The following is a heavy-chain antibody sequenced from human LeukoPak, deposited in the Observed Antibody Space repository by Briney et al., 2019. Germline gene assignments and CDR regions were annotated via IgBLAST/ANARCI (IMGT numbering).Heavy chain of an antibody. D-gene: IGHD3-10*01. CDR2: ISCNGGST. V-gene: IGHV3-64D*06. Sequence: GGSLRLSCSASGFTFSSYAMHWVRQAPGKGLEYVSSISCNGGSTYYADSVKGRFTISSDNSKNTLYLQMSSLRAEDTAVYYCVRTAYGSGSNVDNWGQGTLVTVSS. J-gene: IGHJ4*02. CDR1: GFTFSSYA. CDR3: VRTAYGSGSNVDN.